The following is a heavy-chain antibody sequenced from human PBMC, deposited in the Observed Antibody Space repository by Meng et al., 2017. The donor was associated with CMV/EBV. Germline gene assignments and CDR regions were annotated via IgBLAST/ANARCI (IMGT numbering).Heavy chain of an antibody. CDR1: GFTVSSNY. CDR2: IYSGGST. Sequence: GSLKISCAASGFTVSSNYMSWVRQAPGKGLEWVSVIYSGGSTYYADSVKGRFTISRDNSKNTLYLQMNSLRAEDTAVYYCATDSPISRWSQLVFDYWGQGTLVTVSS. CDR3: ATDSPISRWSQLVFDY. J-gene: IGHJ4*02. D-gene: IGHD6-6*01. V-gene: IGHV3-53*01.